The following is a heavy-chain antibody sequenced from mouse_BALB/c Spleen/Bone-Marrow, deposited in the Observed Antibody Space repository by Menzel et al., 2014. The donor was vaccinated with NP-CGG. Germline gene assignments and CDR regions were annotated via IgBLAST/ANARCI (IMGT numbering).Heavy chain of an antibody. V-gene: IGHV1-67*01. J-gene: IGHJ3*01. D-gene: IGHD2-1*01. CDR3: ASPIYYGNYEGFAY. CDR2: ISTYSGNT. CDR1: GYTFTDYA. Sequence: VKLMESGPELVRPGVSVKISCKGSGYTFTDYAMHWVKQSHAKSLEWIGVISTYSGNTNYNQKFKGKATMTVDKSSSTAYMDLTRLTSEDSAIYYCASPIYYGNYEGFAYCGQGTLVTVSA.